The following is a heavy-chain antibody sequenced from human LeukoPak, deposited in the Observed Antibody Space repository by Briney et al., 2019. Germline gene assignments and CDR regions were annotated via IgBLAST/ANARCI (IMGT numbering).Heavy chain of an antibody. Sequence: GGSLRLSCAASGFSFSSYSMNWVRQAPGKGPEWVSSISSSSNYIYYADSVKGRFTISRDNAKNSLYLQMNSLRAEDTAVYYRAXRAALXYWGQGTLVTVSS. D-gene: IGHD2-15*01. CDR2: ISSSSNYI. CDR3: AXRAALXY. CDR1: GFSFSSYS. J-gene: IGHJ4*02. V-gene: IGHV3-21*01.